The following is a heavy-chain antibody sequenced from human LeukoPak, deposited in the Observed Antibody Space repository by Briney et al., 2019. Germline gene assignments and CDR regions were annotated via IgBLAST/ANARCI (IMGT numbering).Heavy chain of an antibody. J-gene: IGHJ4*02. Sequence: PGRSLRPSCAASGFTFSSYAMHWVRQAPGKGLEWVAVISYDGSNKYCADSVKGRFTISRDNSKNTLYLQMNSLRAEDTAVYYCARDAGYGSGSYYSYYFDYWGQGTLVTVSS. CDR2: ISYDGSNK. V-gene: IGHV3-30*04. CDR3: ARDAGYGSGSYYSYYFDY. CDR1: GFTFSSYA. D-gene: IGHD3-10*01.